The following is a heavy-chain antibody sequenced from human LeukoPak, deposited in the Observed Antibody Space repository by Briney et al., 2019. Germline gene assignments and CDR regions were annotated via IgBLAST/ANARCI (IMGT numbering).Heavy chain of an antibody. D-gene: IGHD2-2*01. Sequence: SQTLSLTCTVSGGSISSGSYYWSWIRQPPGQGLEWIGSIYHSGSTYYNPSLKSRVTISVDTSKNHFSLKVNSVTAADTAVYYCARGLVESGHAWFDPWGQGTLVTVSS. CDR3: ARGLVESGHAWFDP. J-gene: IGHJ5*02. CDR2: IYHSGST. V-gene: IGHV4-39*02. CDR1: GGSISSGSYY.